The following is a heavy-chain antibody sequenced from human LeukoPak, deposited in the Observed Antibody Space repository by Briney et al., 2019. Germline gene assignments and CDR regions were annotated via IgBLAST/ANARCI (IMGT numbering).Heavy chain of an antibody. Sequence: GASVKVSCKASGYTFTGYYMHWVRQAPGQGLEWMGWINPNNADTSYAQNFQGRVTMTRDTSISTAYMELSRLRSEDTAVYYCARVLGFRGRAARYWGQGTLVTVSS. CDR1: GYTFTGYY. V-gene: IGHV1-2*02. CDR2: INPNNADT. J-gene: IGHJ4*02. D-gene: IGHD6-25*01. CDR3: ARVLGFRGRAARY.